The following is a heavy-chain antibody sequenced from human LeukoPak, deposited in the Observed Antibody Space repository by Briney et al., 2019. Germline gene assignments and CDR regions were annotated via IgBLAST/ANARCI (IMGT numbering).Heavy chain of an antibody. V-gene: IGHV3-30*03. J-gene: IGHJ4*02. CDR1: GFTFSSYG. CDR3: AREGDYDFWSGYYPH. D-gene: IGHD3-3*01. CDR2: ISYDGSNK. Sequence: GRSLRLSCAASGFTFSSYGMHWVRQAPGKGLEWVAVISYDGSNKYYADSVKGRFTISRDNAKNSLYLQMNSLRAEDTAVYYCAREGDYDFWSGYYPHWGQGTLVTVSS.